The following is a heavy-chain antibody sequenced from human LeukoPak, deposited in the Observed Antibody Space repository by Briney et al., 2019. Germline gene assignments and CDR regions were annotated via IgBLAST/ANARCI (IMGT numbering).Heavy chain of an antibody. CDR2: LSWNGGET. CDR3: ARRAYPYHYYMDV. J-gene: IGHJ6*03. CDR1: GFTFHDHG. V-gene: IGHV3-20*04. D-gene: IGHD3-16*01. Sequence: PGGSVRLSCAASGFTFHDHGMSWVRQAPGKGLEWVSSLSWNGGETRYADFVKGRFTIFRDNAKNSLYLQMDSLGAEDTALYYCARRAYPYHYYMDVWGKGATVTVSS.